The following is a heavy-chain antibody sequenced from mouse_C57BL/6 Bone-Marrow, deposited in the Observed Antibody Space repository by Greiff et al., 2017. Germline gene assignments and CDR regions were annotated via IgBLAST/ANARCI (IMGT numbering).Heavy chain of an antibody. V-gene: IGHV5-9-1*02. J-gene: IGHJ3*01. D-gene: IGHD4-1*01. CDR1: GFTFSSYA. CDR3: TRELTGPWFAY. CDR2: ISSGGDYI. Sequence: EVQGVESGEGLVKPGGSLKLSCAASGFTFSSYAMSWVRQTPEKRLEWVAYISSGGDYIYYADTVKGRFTISRDNARNTLYLQMSSLKSEDTAMYYCTRELTGPWFAYWGQGTLVTVSA.